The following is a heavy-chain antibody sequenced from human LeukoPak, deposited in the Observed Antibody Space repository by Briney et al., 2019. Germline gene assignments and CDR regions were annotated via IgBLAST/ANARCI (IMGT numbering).Heavy chain of an antibody. Sequence: GGSLRLSCAASGFTFSSYAMSWVRQAPGKGLEWMANIKHDASEKYFMESLKGRLTISRDNAKNSLYLQMNSLRAEDTAVYYCARGYYDSNAQLFDYWGQGTLVTVSS. V-gene: IGHV3-7*01. D-gene: IGHD3-22*01. CDR1: GFTFSSYA. J-gene: IGHJ4*02. CDR3: ARGYYDSNAQLFDY. CDR2: IKHDASEK.